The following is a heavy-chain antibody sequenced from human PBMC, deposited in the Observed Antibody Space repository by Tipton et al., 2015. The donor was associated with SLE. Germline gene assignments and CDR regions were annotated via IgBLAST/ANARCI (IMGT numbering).Heavy chain of an antibody. D-gene: IGHD5-24*01. V-gene: IGHV1-18*01. CDR1: GGTFSSYA. CDR2: ISVYNGNT. J-gene: IGHJ4*02. CDR3: ARDREVATSLSFGY. Sequence: QVQLVQSGPEVKKPGSSVKVSCKASGGTFSSYAISWVRQAPGQGLEWMGWISVYNGNTNYAQKLQGRVTMTTDTSTSTAYMELRSLRSDDTAVYYCARDREVATSLSFGYWGQGTLVTVSS.